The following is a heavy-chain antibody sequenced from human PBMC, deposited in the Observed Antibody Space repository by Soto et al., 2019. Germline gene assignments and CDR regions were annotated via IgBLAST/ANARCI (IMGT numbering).Heavy chain of an antibody. CDR2: ISSGSHNI. Sequence: EVQLVESGGGLVKPGGSLRLSCAASGFTFSSYSMNWVRQAPGKGLEWVSSISSGSHNIYYADSVKGRLTSSRDNAKNSLSLQMNSLRVEDTAVYYCASATSLEYCSSTSCFYYMDVWGKGTTVTVSS. J-gene: IGHJ6*03. V-gene: IGHV3-21*01. CDR1: GFTFSSYS. D-gene: IGHD2-2*01. CDR3: ASATSLEYCSSTSCFYYMDV.